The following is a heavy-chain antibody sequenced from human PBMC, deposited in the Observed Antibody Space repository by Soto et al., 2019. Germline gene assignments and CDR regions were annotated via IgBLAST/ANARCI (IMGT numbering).Heavy chain of an antibody. CDR3: ARDRRESCSSTSCFEGVIDS. CDR2: ISTSRSYI. CDR1: GFTFSSYS. Sequence: EVQLVESGGGLVKPGGSLRLSCAASGFTFSSYSMNWVRQAPGKGLEWVSSISTSRSYIYYADSVKGRFTISRDNAKNSLYLQMNSLRAEDTAVYYCARDRRESCSSTSCFEGVIDSCGQVTLVTVSS. V-gene: IGHV3-21*01. D-gene: IGHD2-2*01. J-gene: IGHJ5*01.